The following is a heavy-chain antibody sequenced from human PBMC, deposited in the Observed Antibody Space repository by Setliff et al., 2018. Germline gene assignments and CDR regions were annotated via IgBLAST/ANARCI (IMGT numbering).Heavy chain of an antibody. V-gene: IGHV3-48*03. CDR2: VSSSGDIN. J-gene: IGHJ5*01. D-gene: IGHD2-21*01. CDR3: ARGEYSRGFIFDS. CDR1: GFTFNSYE. Sequence: PGGSLRLSCKVSGFTFNSYEMNWVRQAPGRGLEWVSYVSSSGDINYNADSVRGRFTISRDNAKNLLFLQMNSLRAEDTAVYYCARGEYSRGFIFDSWGQGTLVTVSS.